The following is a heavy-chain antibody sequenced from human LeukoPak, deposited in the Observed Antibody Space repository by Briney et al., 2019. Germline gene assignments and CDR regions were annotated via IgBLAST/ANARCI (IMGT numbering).Heavy chain of an antibody. CDR1: GVSISSYY. J-gene: IGHJ4*02. CDR3: VRVGRSLHWSPDF. D-gene: IGHD1-1*01. Sequence: SETLSLTCTVSGVSISSYYWGCIRQPPRKGLERIAYISYVGNTNYNPSLRSRVTMSVDMSKNQFSLKLTSVTAADTAVYYCVRVGRSLHWSPDFWGLGTLVTVSS. CDR2: ISYVGNT. V-gene: IGHV4-59*01.